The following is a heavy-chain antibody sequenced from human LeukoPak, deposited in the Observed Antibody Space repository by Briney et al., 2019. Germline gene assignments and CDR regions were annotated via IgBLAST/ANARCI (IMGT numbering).Heavy chain of an antibody. Sequence: GGSLRLSCAASGFTFSSYSMNWVRQAPGKGLEWVSSISSSSSYIYYADSVKGRFTISRDNAKNSLYLQMNSLRAEDTAVYYCARARKYQLLSPDYWGQGTLVTVSS. CDR1: GFTFSSYS. CDR2: ISSSSSYI. V-gene: IGHV3-21*01. CDR3: ARARKYQLLSPDY. J-gene: IGHJ4*02. D-gene: IGHD2-2*01.